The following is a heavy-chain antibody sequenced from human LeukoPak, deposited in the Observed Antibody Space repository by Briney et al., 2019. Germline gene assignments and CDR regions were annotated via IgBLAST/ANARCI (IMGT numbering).Heavy chain of an antibody. V-gene: IGHV1-2*02. J-gene: IGHJ4*02. Sequence: GASVTVSLTASGYTFTGYNIHWVRQAPGHGLEWMGWINPNSGGTKYAQKFQGRVTMTRDTSINTAYMELSSLTSDDTALYYCATDGAVAGTAYLEYWGQGTLVTVSS. CDR3: ATDGAVAGTAYLEY. CDR1: GYTFTGYN. D-gene: IGHD6-19*01. CDR2: INPNSGGT.